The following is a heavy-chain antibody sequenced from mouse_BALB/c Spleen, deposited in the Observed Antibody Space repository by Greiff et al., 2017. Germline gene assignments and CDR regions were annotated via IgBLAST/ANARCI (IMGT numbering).Heavy chain of an antibody. D-gene: IGHD1-1*01. Sequence: QVQLQQSGPELVRPGVSVKISCKGSGYTFTDYAMHWVKQSHANSLEWIGVISTYSGNTNYNQKFKGKATMTVDKSSSTAYMELSSLTNEDSAVYYCTRPGSRKVWFAYWGQGTLVTVSA. CDR3: TRPGSRKVWFAY. CDR2: ISTYSGNT. J-gene: IGHJ3*01. CDR1: GYTFTDYA. V-gene: IGHV1-67*01.